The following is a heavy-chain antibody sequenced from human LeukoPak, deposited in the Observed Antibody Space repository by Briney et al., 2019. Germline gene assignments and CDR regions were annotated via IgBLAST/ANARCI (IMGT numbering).Heavy chain of an antibody. CDR3: ARGHQYSTGWHYFDY. D-gene: IGHD6-19*01. CDR1: GFSVSSNY. V-gene: IGHV3-66*01. CDR2: IYSGGST. Sequence: GGSLRLSCAASGFSVSSNYMNWVRQAPGKGLEWVSVIYSGGSTYYADSVKGRFTISRDNSKNTLYFQMNSLRAEDTALYYCARGHQYSTGWHYFDYWGQGTQVTVSS. J-gene: IGHJ4*02.